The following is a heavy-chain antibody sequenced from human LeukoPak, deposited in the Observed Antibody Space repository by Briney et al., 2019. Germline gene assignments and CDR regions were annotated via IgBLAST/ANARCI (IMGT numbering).Heavy chain of an antibody. J-gene: IGHJ4*02. CDR2: ISGSGGST. D-gene: IGHD6-13*01. CDR3: AKEKSSSWYGGYFDY. CDR1: GFTFSSYA. V-gene: IGHV3-23*01. Sequence: GGSLRLSCAASGFTFSSYAMSWVRQAPEKGLEWVSAISGSGGSTYYADSVKGRFTISRDNSKNTLYPQMNSLRAEDTAVYYCAKEKSSSWYGGYFDYWGQGTLVTVSS.